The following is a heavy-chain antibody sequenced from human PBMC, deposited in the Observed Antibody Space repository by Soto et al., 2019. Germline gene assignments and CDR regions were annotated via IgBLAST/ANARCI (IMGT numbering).Heavy chain of an antibody. CDR3: ARAGTNMVQFDY. CDR1: GGSINSYF. Sequence: QVQLQESGPGLVRPSETLSLTCTVSGGSINSYFWSWIRQSPGKGLEWIGHIYYIGSTSYSPSLKSRVSISVDTSKNQFSLEVHSVTAADTAVYYCARAGTNMVQFDYWGQGTLVTVSS. CDR2: IYYIGST. D-gene: IGHD3-10*01. J-gene: IGHJ4*02. V-gene: IGHV4-59*01.